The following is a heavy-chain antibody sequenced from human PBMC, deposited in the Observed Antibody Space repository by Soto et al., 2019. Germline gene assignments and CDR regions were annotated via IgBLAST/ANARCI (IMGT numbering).Heavy chain of an antibody. Sequence: SQTLSLTCAISGDSVSSNSAAWNWIRQSPSRGLEWLGRTYYRSKWYNDYAVSVKSRITINPDTSKNQFSLQLNSVTPEDTAVYYCARVNRAVAGGLYYYYGMDVWGQGTTVTV. CDR2: TYYRSKWYN. CDR1: GDSVSSNSAA. V-gene: IGHV6-1*01. D-gene: IGHD6-19*01. CDR3: ARVNRAVAGGLYYYYGMDV. J-gene: IGHJ6*02.